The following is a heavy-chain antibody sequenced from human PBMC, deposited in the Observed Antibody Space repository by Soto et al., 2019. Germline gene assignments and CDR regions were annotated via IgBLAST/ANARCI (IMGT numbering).Heavy chain of an antibody. Sequence: AGGYLRLSCAASGFTFSSYAMSWVRQAQGKGLEWVSAISGSGGSTYYADSVKGRFTISRDNSKNTLYLQMNSLRAEDTAVYYCAKDRLHRASMVLYYYYGMDVWGQGTTVTVSS. CDR1: GFTFSSYA. V-gene: IGHV3-23*01. CDR2: ISGSGGST. D-gene: IGHD6-25*01. J-gene: IGHJ6*02. CDR3: AKDRLHRASMVLYYYYGMDV.